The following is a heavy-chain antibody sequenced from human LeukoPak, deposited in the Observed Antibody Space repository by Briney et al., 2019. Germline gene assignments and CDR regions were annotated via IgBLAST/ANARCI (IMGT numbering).Heavy chain of an antibody. CDR1: GFTFSSYA. V-gene: IGHV3-23*01. D-gene: IGHD2-2*02. CDR3: AKDKFMGELVPAPIRFDP. J-gene: IGHJ5*02. CDR2: ISGSGGST. Sequence: GASLRLSCAASGFTFSSYAMSWVRQAPGKGLEWVSAISGSGGSTYYADSVKGRFTISRDNSKNTLYLQMNSLRAEDTAVYYCAKDKFMGELVPAPIRFDPWGQGTLVTVSS.